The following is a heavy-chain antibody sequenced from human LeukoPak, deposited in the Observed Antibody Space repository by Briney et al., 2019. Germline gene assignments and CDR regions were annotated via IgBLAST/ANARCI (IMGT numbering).Heavy chain of an antibody. D-gene: IGHD3-22*01. CDR3: AKFADSSGYYYISY. CDR1: GITLSNYG. Sequence: PGGSLRLSCAVSGITLSNYGMSWVRQAPGKGLEWVAGISGSGGSTYYADSVKGRFTISRDNSKNTLYLQMNSLRAEDTAVYYCAKFADSSGYYYISYWGQGTLVTVSS. J-gene: IGHJ4*02. V-gene: IGHV3-23*01. CDR2: ISGSGGST.